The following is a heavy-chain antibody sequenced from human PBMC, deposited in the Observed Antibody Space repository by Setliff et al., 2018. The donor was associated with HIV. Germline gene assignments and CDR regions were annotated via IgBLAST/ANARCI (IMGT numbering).Heavy chain of an antibody. V-gene: IGHV4-34*01. CDR1: GGSFTNYY. D-gene: IGHD2-15*01. CDR2: ITDGGAT. CDR3: ARGSSCIGGNCLLYYYYYYGLDV. Sequence: PSETLSLTCAVYGGSFTNYYWSWFRQSPGKGLEWIGEITDGGATDYNPSLKSRVSISLDTSNKQFSLKLTSVTAADTAVYYCARGSSCIGGNCLLYYYYYYGLDVWG. J-gene: IGHJ6*01.